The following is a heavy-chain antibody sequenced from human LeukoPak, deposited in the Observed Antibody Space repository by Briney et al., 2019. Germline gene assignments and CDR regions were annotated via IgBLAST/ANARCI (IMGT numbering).Heavy chain of an antibody. V-gene: IGHV1-18*01. Sequence: ASVKVSCKASGYTFTSYGISWVRQAPGQGLEWMGWISAYNGNTNYAQKLQGRVTMPTDTSTSTAYMELRSLRSDDTAVYYCARVGIAAAGTIDVDYWGQGTLVTVSS. D-gene: IGHD6-13*01. CDR2: ISAYNGNT. CDR3: ARVGIAAAGTIDVDY. CDR1: GYTFTSYG. J-gene: IGHJ4*02.